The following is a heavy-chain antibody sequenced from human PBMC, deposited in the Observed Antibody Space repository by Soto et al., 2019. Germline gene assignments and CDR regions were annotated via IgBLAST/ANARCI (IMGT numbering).Heavy chain of an antibody. CDR2: ISAYNGNT. V-gene: IGHV1-18*01. D-gene: IGHD6-13*01. CDR3: ARALWGSSWYFGQKASDRNWFDP. J-gene: IGHJ5*02. CDR1: GYTFTSYG. Sequence: GASVKVSCKASGYTFTSYGISWVRQAPGQGLEWMGWISAYNGNTNYAQKLQGRVTMTTDTSTSTAYMELRSLRSDDTAVYYCARALWGSSWYFGQKASDRNWFDPWGQGTLVTVSS.